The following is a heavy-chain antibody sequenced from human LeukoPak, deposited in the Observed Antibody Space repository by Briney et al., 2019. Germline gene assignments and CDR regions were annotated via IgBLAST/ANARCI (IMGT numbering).Heavy chain of an antibody. CDR1: GGSIRSSYYY. CDR2: IYHSGST. D-gene: IGHD6-6*01. CDR3: AREGYSSSEFDY. V-gene: IGHV4-30-2*01. Sequence: SETLSLTCTVSGGSIRSSYYYWSWIRQPPGKGLEWIGYIYHSGSTYYNPSLKSRVTISVDRSKNQFSLKLSSVTAADTAVYYCAREGYSSSEFDYWGQGTLVTVSS. J-gene: IGHJ4*02.